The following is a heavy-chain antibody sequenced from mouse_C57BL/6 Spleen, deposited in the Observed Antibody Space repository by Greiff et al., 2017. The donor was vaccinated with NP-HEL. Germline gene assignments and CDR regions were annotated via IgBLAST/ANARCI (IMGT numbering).Heavy chain of an antibody. J-gene: IGHJ2*01. CDR2: IHPNSGST. V-gene: IGHV1-64*01. CDR3: ARERDYGSLDY. Sequence: QVQLQQPGAELVKPGASVKLSCKASGHTFTSYWMHWVKQRPGQGLEWIGMIHPNSGSTNYNEKFKSKATLTVDKSSSTAYMQLSSLTSEDSAVYYCARERDYGSLDYWGQGTTLTVSS. D-gene: IGHD1-1*01. CDR1: GHTFTSYW.